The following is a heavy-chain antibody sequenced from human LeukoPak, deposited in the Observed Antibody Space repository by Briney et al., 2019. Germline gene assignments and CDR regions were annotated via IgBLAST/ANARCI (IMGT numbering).Heavy chain of an antibody. CDR1: GGSISIISISTSY. CDR3: ARQLPTAAADTRGYFVY. CDR2: LYYGENS. J-gene: IGHJ4*02. V-gene: IGHV4-39*01. D-gene: IGHD6-25*01. Sequence: SETLSLSCTVSGGSISIISISTSYWGWIRQAPGKGLEWIGSLYYGENSHYNPSLKSRATLSVDTSNNQFSLKLTSVTAADAAVYFCARQLPTAAADTRGYFVYRGQGTVVTVSS.